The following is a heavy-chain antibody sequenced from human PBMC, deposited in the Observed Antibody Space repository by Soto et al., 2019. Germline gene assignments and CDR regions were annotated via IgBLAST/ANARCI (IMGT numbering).Heavy chain of an antibody. V-gene: IGHV1-69*02. CDR3: ARLAYCGGDCSNLDY. J-gene: IGHJ4*02. D-gene: IGHD2-21*01. CDR2: IIPILGIA. CDR1: GGTFSSYT. Sequence: GASVKVSCKASGGTFSSYTINWVRQAPGQGLEWMGRIIPILGIANYAQKFQGRVTITADKSTSTAYMELSSLRSEDTAVYYCARLAYCGGDCSNLDYWGQGTLVTVSS.